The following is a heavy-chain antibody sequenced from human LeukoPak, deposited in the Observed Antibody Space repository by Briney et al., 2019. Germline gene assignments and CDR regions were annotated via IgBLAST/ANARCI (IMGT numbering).Heavy chain of an antibody. V-gene: IGHV4-34*01. Sequence: SETLSLTCAVYGGSFSGYYWSWIRQSPGKGLEWIGSIYYSGSTYYNPSLKSRVTISVDTSKNQFSLKLRSVTAADTAVYYCARKSSGYYFDYWGQGTLVTVSS. CDR1: GGSFSGYY. CDR3: ARKSSGYYFDY. CDR2: IYYSGST. J-gene: IGHJ4*02. D-gene: IGHD3-22*01.